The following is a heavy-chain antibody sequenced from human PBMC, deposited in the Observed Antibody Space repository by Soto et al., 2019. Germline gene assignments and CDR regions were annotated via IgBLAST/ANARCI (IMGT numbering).Heavy chain of an antibody. V-gene: IGHV3-23*01. CDR3: AKEPNVGAPQVGWFDP. CDR1: GFTFSSYA. Sequence: GGSLRLSCAASGFTFSSYAMSWVRQAPGKGLEWVSAISGSGGSTYYADSVKGRFTISRDNSKNTLYLQMNSLRAEDTAVYACAKEPNVGAPQVGWFDPWGQGTLVTVSS. D-gene: IGHD1-26*01. CDR2: ISGSGGST. J-gene: IGHJ5*02.